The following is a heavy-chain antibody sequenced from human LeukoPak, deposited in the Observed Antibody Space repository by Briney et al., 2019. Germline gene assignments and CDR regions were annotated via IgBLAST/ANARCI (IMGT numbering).Heavy chain of an antibody. D-gene: IGHD5-12*01. CDR3: ARDPGYSGYDIFLDY. Sequence: GGSLRLSCAASGFTFSSYGMHWVRQAPGKGLEWVAVISYDGSNKYYADSVKGRFTISRDNSKNTLYLQMNSLRAEDTAVYYCARDPGYSGYDIFLDYWGQGTLVTVSS. CDR2: ISYDGSNK. J-gene: IGHJ4*02. V-gene: IGHV3-30*03. CDR1: GFTFSSYG.